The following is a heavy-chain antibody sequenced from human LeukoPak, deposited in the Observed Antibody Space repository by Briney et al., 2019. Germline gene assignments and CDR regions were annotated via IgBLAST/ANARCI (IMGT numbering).Heavy chain of an antibody. CDR1: GGSISSSSYY. Sequence: SETLSLTCTVFGGSISSSSYYWGWIRQPPGKGLEWIGSIYYSGSTYYNPSLKSRVTISVDTSKNQFSLKLSSVTAADTAVYYCARIVGATTRPFDYWGQGTLVTVSS. CDR3: ARIVGATTRPFDY. CDR2: IYYSGST. D-gene: IGHD1-26*01. V-gene: IGHV4-39*01. J-gene: IGHJ4*02.